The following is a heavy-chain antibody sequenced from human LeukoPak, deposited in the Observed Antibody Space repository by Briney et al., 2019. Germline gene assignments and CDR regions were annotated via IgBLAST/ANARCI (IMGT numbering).Heavy chain of an antibody. J-gene: IGHJ4*02. Sequence: GASVKVSCKASGYTFTGYYMHWVRQAPGQGLEWMGWINRNSGGTNYAQKFQGRVTMTRDTSISTAYMELSRLRSDDTAVYYCARGLRAAAGIRYWGQGALVTVSS. CDR1: GYTFTGYY. CDR2: INRNSGGT. D-gene: IGHD6-13*01. CDR3: ARGLRAAAGIRY. V-gene: IGHV1-2*02.